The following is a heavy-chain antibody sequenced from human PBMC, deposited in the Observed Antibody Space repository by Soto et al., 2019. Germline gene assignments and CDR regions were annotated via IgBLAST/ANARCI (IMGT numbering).Heavy chain of an antibody. J-gene: IGHJ4*02. Sequence: SGPTLVNPTQTLTLTCTFSGFSLSTSGVGVGWIRQPPGKALEWLALIYWDDDKRYSPSLKSRLTITKDTSKNQVVLTMTNMDPVDTATYYCAHVYPLDLFRPGYYFDYWGQGTLVTVSS. D-gene: IGHD3-9*01. CDR1: GFSLSTSGVG. CDR2: IYWDDDK. CDR3: AHVYPLDLFRPGYYFDY. V-gene: IGHV2-5*02.